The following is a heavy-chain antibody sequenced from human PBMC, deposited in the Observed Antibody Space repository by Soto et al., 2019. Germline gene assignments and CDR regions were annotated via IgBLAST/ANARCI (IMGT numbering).Heavy chain of an antibody. Sequence: QVQLVQSGAEVKKPGSSVKVSCKASGGIFSTYAISWLRQAPGQGLEWMGGIIPIFGTPNYAQSFQGRVTITADDSTSTAYMDLSRVRAEHTAIYYCARVREDDVSGNYCSSFYFWGQGTLVTVSS. J-gene: IGHJ4*02. CDR2: IIPIFGTP. CDR3: ARVREDDVSGNYCSSFYF. D-gene: IGHD3-10*01. CDR1: GGIFSTYA. V-gene: IGHV1-69*01.